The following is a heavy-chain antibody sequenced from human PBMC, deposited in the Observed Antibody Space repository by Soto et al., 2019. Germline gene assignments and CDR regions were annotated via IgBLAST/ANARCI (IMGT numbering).Heavy chain of an antibody. V-gene: IGHV1-69*13. CDR1: GGTFSSYA. Sequence: PMASVKVSCKASGGTFSSYAISWVRQAPGQGLEWMGGIIPIFGTANYAQKFQGRVTITADESTSTAYMELSSLRSEDTAVYYCARDSTVTTFRYFQHWGQGTLVTVSS. J-gene: IGHJ1*01. CDR2: IIPIFGTA. D-gene: IGHD4-17*01. CDR3: ARDSTVTTFRYFQH.